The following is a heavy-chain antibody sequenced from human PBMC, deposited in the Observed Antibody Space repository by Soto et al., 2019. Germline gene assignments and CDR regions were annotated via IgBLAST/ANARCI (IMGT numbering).Heavy chain of an antibody. V-gene: IGHV4-30-4*01. J-gene: IGHJ5*01. CDR2: IFYTGST. CDR1: GFTMDRRDSF. Sequence: SPALSPTCIFSGFTMDRRDSFGSLISQPPATGLEWIGSIFYTGSTYYSPSLKSRASMSMDTSKNLFSLRLRSLTAADTAVYVGGRLNAILTRDCSYESWGHGTVIT. CDR3: GRLNAILTRDCSYES. D-gene: IGHD3-9*01.